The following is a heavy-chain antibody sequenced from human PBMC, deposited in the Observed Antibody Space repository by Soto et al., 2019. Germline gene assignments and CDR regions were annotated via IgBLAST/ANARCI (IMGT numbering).Heavy chain of an antibody. V-gene: IGHV3-23*01. CDR3: AKDYYGSGSYYSGYFDY. CDR2: ISGSGGST. CDR1: GFTFSSYA. J-gene: IGHJ4*02. D-gene: IGHD3-10*01. Sequence: GGSLRLSCAASGFTFSSYAMSWVRQAPGKGLEWVSAISGSGGSTYYADSEKGRFTISRDNSKNTLYLQMNSLRAEDTAVYYCAKDYYGSGSYYSGYFDYWGQGTLVTVS.